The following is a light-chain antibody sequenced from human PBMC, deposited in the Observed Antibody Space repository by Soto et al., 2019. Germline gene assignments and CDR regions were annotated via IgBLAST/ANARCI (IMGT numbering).Light chain of an antibody. V-gene: IGLV2-23*01. Sequence: QSVLTQPASVSGSPGQSITISCTGTSSDVGSYNLVPWYQQHPGKAPKPMIYEATKRPSGVSDRFSGSKSGNTASLTISGLLAEDEADYYCCSYAGSRIVVFGGGTKLTVL. CDR2: EAT. J-gene: IGLJ2*01. CDR3: CSYAGSRIVV. CDR1: SSDVGSYNL.